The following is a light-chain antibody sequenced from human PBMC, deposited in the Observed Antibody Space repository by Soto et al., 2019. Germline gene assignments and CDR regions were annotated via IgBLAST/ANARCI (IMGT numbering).Light chain of an antibody. CDR1: SSDVGSYNL. J-gene: IGLJ2*01. CDR3: CSYAGSSPVV. Sequence: QSALTQPASVSGSPGQSVTISCTGTSSDVGSYNLVSWYQQHPGKAPKPMIYEGSKRPSGVSNRFFGSKSGNTASLTISGLQAEDGADYYCCSYAGSSPVVFGGGTKVTVL. CDR2: EGS. V-gene: IGLV2-23*01.